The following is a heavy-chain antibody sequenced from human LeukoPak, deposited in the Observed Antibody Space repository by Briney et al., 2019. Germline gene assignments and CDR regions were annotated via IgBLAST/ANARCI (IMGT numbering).Heavy chain of an antibody. CDR1: GFTFTDYW. J-gene: IGHJ4*01. CDR3: ARDGTAAGLYFDL. CDR2: IRQEGSEK. V-gene: IGHV3-7*01. D-gene: IGHD6-13*01. Sequence: PGGSLRLSCEVSGFTFTDYWMNWVRQAPGKVPEWVASIRQEGSEKTYVDSVKGRFTISRDNTKNSLSLQLNGLRAEDKAVYYCARDGTAAGLYFDLWGQGTMVTVSS.